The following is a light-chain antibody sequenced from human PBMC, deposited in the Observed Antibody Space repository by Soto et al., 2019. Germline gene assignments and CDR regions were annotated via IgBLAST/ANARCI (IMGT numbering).Light chain of an antibody. Sequence: QSVLTQPPSASGTPGQRVTISCSGSSSNIGSNTVNWYQQLPGTAPKLLINSNNQWPSGVPDRFSGSKSGTSASLAISGLQSEDEADYYCAAWDDSLNGVVFGGGTKVTVL. CDR1: SSNIGSNT. V-gene: IGLV1-44*01. CDR3: AAWDDSLNGVV. J-gene: IGLJ2*01. CDR2: SNN.